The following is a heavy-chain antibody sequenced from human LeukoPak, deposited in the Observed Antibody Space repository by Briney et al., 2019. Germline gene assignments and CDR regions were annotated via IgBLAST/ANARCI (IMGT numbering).Heavy chain of an antibody. D-gene: IGHD4-17*01. CDR1: GYTFTSNY. CDR2: ISPSGGST. CDR3: AKGGDYVSFNDYYYMDV. V-gene: IGHV1-46*01. J-gene: IGHJ6*03. Sequence: ASVKVSCKAFGYTFTSNYMHWVRQAPGQGPEWMGVISPSGGSTTYAQKFQGRVTLTRDMSTSTDYLELSSLRSEDTAVYYCAKGGDYVSFNDYYYMDVWGKGTTVTVSS.